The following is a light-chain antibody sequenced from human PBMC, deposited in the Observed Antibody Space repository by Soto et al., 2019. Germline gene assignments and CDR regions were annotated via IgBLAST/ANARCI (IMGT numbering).Light chain of an antibody. Sequence: DIQMTQSPSSLSASVGDRVIITCRASQSISGYLNWYQQKPGQAPKLLIYAASSLQSGVPSRFSGSGSGTDFTLTISSLQPEDFATYFCQQSYSTPPFTFGPGTKVDI. J-gene: IGKJ3*01. CDR2: AAS. CDR3: QQSYSTPPFT. V-gene: IGKV1-39*01. CDR1: QSISGY.